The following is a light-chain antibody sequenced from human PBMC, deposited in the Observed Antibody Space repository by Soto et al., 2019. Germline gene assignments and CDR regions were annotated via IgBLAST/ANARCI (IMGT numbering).Light chain of an antibody. CDR1: QSISSW. V-gene: IGKV1-5*03. J-gene: IGKJ1*01. Sequence: DIQMTQSPSTLSASVGDRVTITCRASQSISSWLAWYQQKPGKAPKLLIYRASSLESGVPSRFSGSGFATEFTLTISSLQPDDFATYYCQQYNSYPWTFGQGTMVEIK. CDR2: RAS. CDR3: QQYNSYPWT.